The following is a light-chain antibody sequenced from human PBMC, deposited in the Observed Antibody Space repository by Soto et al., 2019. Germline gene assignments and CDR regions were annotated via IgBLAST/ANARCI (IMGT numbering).Light chain of an antibody. CDR1: QGIRSY. Sequence: DIQLTQSPSFLSASVGDRVTITCRASQGIRSYLAWYQQKPGKAPKLLIYDATTLQSGVPSRFSGSGFGTKFTLTISSLQPEDSATYDCQQLDSYPRSFGRGTKVDIK. V-gene: IGKV1-9*01. CDR2: DAT. CDR3: QQLDSYPRS. J-gene: IGKJ3*01.